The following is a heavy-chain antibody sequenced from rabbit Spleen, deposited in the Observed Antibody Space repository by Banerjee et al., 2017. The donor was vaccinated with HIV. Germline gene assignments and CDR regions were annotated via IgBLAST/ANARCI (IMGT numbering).Heavy chain of an antibody. J-gene: IGHJ2*01. V-gene: IGHV1S7*01. CDR2: IDPVFGIT. CDR3: VRNYVNAFDP. D-gene: IGHD1-1*01. Sequence: HLKESGGGLVQPGGSLKLSCTASGFTLSSYYMNWVRQAPGKGLEWIGYIDPVFGITYYANWVNGRFTISSHNAQNTLYLQLHSLTAADTATYFCVRNYVNAFDPWGQGTL. CDR1: GFTLSSYY.